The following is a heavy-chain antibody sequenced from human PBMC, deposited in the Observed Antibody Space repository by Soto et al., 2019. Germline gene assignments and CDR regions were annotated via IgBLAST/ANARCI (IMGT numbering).Heavy chain of an antibody. Sequence: ASVKVSCKVSGYTLTELSMHWVRQAPGQGFEWMGGFDPEDGKTIYAQKFQGRVTMTGDTSTDTVYMELSSLISEDTAVYYCARDLAAADYWGQGTLVTVSS. D-gene: IGHD6-13*01. V-gene: IGHV1-24*01. CDR2: FDPEDGKT. CDR1: GYTLTELS. J-gene: IGHJ4*02. CDR3: ARDLAAADY.